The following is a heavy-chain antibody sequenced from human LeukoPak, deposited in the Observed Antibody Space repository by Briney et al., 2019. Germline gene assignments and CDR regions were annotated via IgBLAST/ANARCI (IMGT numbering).Heavy chain of an antibody. CDR1: GYSFTSYW. Sequence: GESLKISCKGSGYSFTSYWIGWVRQMPGEGLEWMGIIYPGDSDTRYSPSFQGQVTFSAGKSISTAYLQWSSLKASDTAIYYCARRRSCSGGTCYEDFDYWGQGTLVTVSS. D-gene: IGHD2-15*01. V-gene: IGHV5-51*01. J-gene: IGHJ4*02. CDR2: IYPGDSDT. CDR3: ARRRSCSGGTCYEDFDY.